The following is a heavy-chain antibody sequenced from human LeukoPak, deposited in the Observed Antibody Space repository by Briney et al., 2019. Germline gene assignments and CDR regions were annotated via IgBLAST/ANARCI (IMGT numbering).Heavy chain of an antibody. V-gene: IGHV3-33*01. CDR3: ARDFYVGSGSYYIGY. CDR1: GFTFSSYG. Sequence: GGSLRLSCAASGFTFSSYGMHWVRQAPGKGLEWVAVIWYDGSNKYYADSVKGRFTISRDNSKNTLYLPMNSLRAEDTAVYYCARDFYVGSGSYYIGYWGQGTLVTVSS. CDR2: IWYDGSNK. D-gene: IGHD3-10*01. J-gene: IGHJ4*02.